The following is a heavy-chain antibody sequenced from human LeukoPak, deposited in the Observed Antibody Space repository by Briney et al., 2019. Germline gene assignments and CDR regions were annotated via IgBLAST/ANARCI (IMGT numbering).Heavy chain of an antibody. Sequence: GGSLRLSCAASGFTFSTFAMIWVRQPPGKGLEWVSSISSSSSYIYYADSVKGRFTISRDNAKNSLYLQMNSLRAEDTAVYYCARDHYRAARLFDYWGQGTLVTVSS. D-gene: IGHD6-6*01. CDR3: ARDHYRAARLFDY. J-gene: IGHJ4*02. CDR2: ISSSSSYI. CDR1: GFTFSTFA. V-gene: IGHV3-21*01.